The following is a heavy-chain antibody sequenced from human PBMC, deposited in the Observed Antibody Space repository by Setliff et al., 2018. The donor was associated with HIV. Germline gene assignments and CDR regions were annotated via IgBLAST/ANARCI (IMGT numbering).Heavy chain of an antibody. CDR3: ASRVYYYDSNNFLREEGFDP. CDR2: FYQSGST. CDR1: GGSLSSADYS. Sequence: SETLSLTCSVSGGSLSSADYSWSWIRQAPGEGLEWIGYFYQSGSTYYNPSLRSRVTMSVDRSKNQFSLVLTSVTAADTAVYYCASRVYYYDSNNFLREEGFDPWGQGTLVTVSS. V-gene: IGHV4-30-2*01. J-gene: IGHJ5*02. D-gene: IGHD3-22*01.